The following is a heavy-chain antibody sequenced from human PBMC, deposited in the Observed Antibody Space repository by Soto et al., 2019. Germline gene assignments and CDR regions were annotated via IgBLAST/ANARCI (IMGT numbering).Heavy chain of an antibody. Sequence: SETLSLTCTVSGGSISSYYWSWIRQPPGKGLEWIGYIYYSGSTNYNPSLKSRVTISVGTSKNQFSLKLSSVTAADTAVYYCARVRHYDILTTDAFDIWGQGTMVTVSS. J-gene: IGHJ3*02. CDR3: ARVRHYDILTTDAFDI. D-gene: IGHD3-9*01. CDR2: IYYSGST. V-gene: IGHV4-59*01. CDR1: GGSISSYY.